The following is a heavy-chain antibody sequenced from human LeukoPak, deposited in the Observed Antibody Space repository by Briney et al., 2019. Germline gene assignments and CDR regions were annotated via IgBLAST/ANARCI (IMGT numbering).Heavy chain of an antibody. CDR3: ARGPVDRVATITWYFDL. CDR1: GFTFSDYY. V-gene: IGHV3-11*06. D-gene: IGHD5-12*01. Sequence: PGGSLRLSCAASGFTFSDYYMSWIRQAPGKGLEWVSYITSSSSYTNYAESVKGRFTISRDNAKTSLYLQMNSLRAEDTAVYYCARGPVDRVATITWYFDLWGRGTLATVSS. J-gene: IGHJ2*01. CDR2: ITSSSSYT.